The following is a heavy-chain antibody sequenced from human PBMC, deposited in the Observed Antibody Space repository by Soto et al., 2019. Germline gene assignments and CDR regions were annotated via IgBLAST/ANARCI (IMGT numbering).Heavy chain of an antibody. CDR1: GYTFTSYG. D-gene: IGHD3-3*01. Sequence: ASVKVSCKASGYTFTSYGISCVRQAPGQGLEWMGWISAYNGNTNYAQKLQGRVTMTTDTSTSTAYMELRSLRSDDTAVYYCASKSDFWSGYWYFDLWGRGTLVTVSS. J-gene: IGHJ2*01. CDR3: ASKSDFWSGYWYFDL. V-gene: IGHV1-18*01. CDR2: ISAYNGNT.